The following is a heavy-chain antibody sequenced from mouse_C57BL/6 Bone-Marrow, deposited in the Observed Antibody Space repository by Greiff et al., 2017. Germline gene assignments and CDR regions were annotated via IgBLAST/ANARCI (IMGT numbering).Heavy chain of an antibody. V-gene: IGHV14-4*01. J-gene: IGHJ2*01. CDR2: IDPENGDT. CDR1: GFNIKDDY. D-gene: IGHD1-1*01. Sequence: VQLKQSGAELVRPGASVKLSCTASGFNIKDDYMHWVKQRPEQGLEWIGWIDPENGDTEYASKFQGKATITADTSSNTAYLQLSSLTSEDTAVYYCTPLLLRLDYWGQGTTLTVSS. CDR3: TPLLLRLDY.